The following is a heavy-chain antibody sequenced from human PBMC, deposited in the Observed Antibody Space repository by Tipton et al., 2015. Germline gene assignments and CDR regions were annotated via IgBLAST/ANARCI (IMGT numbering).Heavy chain of an antibody. CDR2: IIPSFGIT. Sequence: QSGPEVKKPGSSVKVSCKTSGYTFSNYAVSWVRQAPGQGLDWMGVIIPSFGITNYAEKFEGRATITADKSASMVFLELSLTSDDTAVYYCARGRRSNGWYGEAIYYYGMDVWGQGTTVTVSS. CDR3: ARGRRSNGWYGEAIYYYGMDV. V-gene: IGHV1-69*17. J-gene: IGHJ6*02. CDR1: GYTFSNYA. D-gene: IGHD6-19*01.